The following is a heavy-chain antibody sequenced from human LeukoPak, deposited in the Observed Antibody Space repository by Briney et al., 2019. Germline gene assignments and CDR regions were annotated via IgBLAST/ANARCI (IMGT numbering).Heavy chain of an antibody. CDR2: ISKNGQTT. J-gene: IGHJ4*02. V-gene: IGHV3-64D*09. CDR3: VNPHCSGGTCYSDY. D-gene: IGHD2-15*01. Sequence: PGGSLRLSCSPSGFTFSNYAMNWVRQAPGKGLEYVSAISKNGQTTSYADSVRGRFTISRDNSKNTLYLQMSSLRADDTAVYYCVNPHCSGGTCYSDYWGQGTLVTVSS. CDR1: GFTFSNYA.